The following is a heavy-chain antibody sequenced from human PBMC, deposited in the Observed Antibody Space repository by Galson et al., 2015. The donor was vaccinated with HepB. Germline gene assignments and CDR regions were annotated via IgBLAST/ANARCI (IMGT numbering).Heavy chain of an antibody. CDR2: INAGNANT. Sequence: SVKVSCKASGYTFTSYAVHWVRQAPGQRLEWMGWINAGNANTTYSQKVQGRVTITRDTSASTVYMELSSLRSEDTAVYYCARGINWNDEGNWLDPWGRGTLVTVSS. CDR1: GYTFTSYA. D-gene: IGHD1-1*01. V-gene: IGHV1-3*01. J-gene: IGHJ5*02. CDR3: ARGINWNDEGNWLDP.